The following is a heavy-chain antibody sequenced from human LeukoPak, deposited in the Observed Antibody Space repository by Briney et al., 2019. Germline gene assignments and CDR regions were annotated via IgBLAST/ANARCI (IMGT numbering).Heavy chain of an antibody. CDR3: ARDLGYSGSFFDY. CDR1: GGSIGSYH. CDR2: VHYTWNT. Sequence: PSETLSLTCSVSGGSIGSYHWSWIRQPPGKGLEWIGHVHYTWNTKYNPSLTGRVSISLDRSKNQFSLSLSSLTAADTAVYYCARDLGYSGSFFDYWGQGTLVTVSS. D-gene: IGHD1-26*01. V-gene: IGHV4-59*01. J-gene: IGHJ4*02.